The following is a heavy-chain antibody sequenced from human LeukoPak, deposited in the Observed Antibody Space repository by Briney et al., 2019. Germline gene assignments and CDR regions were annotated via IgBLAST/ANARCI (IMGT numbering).Heavy chain of an antibody. V-gene: IGHV3-30-3*01. CDR2: VSYDGSNK. CDR1: GFTFSSYA. J-gene: IGHJ4*02. CDR3: ARDRSGWYNGLFDY. D-gene: IGHD6-19*01. Sequence: GGSLRLSCAASGFTFSSYAMHWVRHAPGKGLEWMGVVSYDGSNKYYADSVKGRFTISRDNSENTLDLQMNSLRAEDTAVYYCARDRSGWYNGLFDYWGQGTLVTVSS.